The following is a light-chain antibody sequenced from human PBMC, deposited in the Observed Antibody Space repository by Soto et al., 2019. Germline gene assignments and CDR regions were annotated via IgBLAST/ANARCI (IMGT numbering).Light chain of an antibody. J-gene: IGKJ5*01. CDR1: QGVRSD. Sequence: MRQSPDTLSVYKGDRATLSCRASQGVRSDLAWYQQKPGQSPRLLIYGASTRAAETPARFSGSGSETELTLTISSLQSEDFAVYYCQQYSKWPLTFGGGTRLEIK. V-gene: IGKV3-15*01. CDR2: GAS. CDR3: QQYSKWPLT.